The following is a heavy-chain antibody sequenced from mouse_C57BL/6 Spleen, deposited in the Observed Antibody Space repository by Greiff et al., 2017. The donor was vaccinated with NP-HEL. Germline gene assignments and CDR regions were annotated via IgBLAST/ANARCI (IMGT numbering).Heavy chain of an antibody. V-gene: IGHV1-4*01. CDR3: ASKAC. CDR1: GYTFTSYT. Sequence: QVQLQQSGAVLARPGASVKLSCKASGYTFTSYTMHWVNQRPGQGLDWIGYINPSSGYTKSNQKFKDKATLTADNSSSTAYMQLSRLTSEGAAIYYCASKACWDHGTLVTVSA. CDR2: INPSSGYT. J-gene: IGHJ3*01.